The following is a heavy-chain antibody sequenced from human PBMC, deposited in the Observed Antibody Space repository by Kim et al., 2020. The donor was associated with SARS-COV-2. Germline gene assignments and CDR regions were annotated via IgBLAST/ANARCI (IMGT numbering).Heavy chain of an antibody. Sequence: GGSLRLSCAASGFTVSSNYMSWVRQAPGKGLEWVSVIYRGGSTYYADSVKGRFTISRDNSKNTLYLQMNSLRAEDTAVYYCASMMRRQATIFGGAYYYYGMDVWGQGTTVAVSS. CDR2: IYRGGST. CDR1: GFTVSSNY. D-gene: IGHD3-3*01. V-gene: IGHV3-53*01. J-gene: IGHJ6*02. CDR3: ASMMRRQATIFGGAYYYYGMDV.